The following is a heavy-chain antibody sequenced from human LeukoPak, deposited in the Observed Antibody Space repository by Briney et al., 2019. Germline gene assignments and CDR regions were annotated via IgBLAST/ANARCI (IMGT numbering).Heavy chain of an antibody. CDR3: ARGSSSSSGSHYYYYYMDV. V-gene: IGHV1-8*01. D-gene: IGHD6-6*01. Sequence: ASVKVSCKASGYTFTSYDINWVRQASGQGLEWMGWMNPNSANAGYAQKFQGRVTMTRNTSISTAYMELSSLRSEDTAVYYCARGSSSSSGSHYYYYYMDVWGKGTTVTVSS. CDR2: MNPNSANA. J-gene: IGHJ6*03. CDR1: GYTFTSYD.